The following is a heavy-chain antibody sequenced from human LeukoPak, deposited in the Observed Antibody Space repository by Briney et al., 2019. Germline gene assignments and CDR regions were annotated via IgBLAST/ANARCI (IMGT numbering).Heavy chain of an antibody. CDR3: ARDPGRTRIDAFDI. Sequence: GGSLRLSCAASGFTFSSYWMSWVRQAPGKGLEWVANIKQDGSEKYYVDSVKGRFTISRDNSKNTLYLQMNSLRAEDTAVYYCARDPGRTRIDAFDIWGQGTMVTVSS. J-gene: IGHJ3*02. CDR1: GFTFSSYW. CDR2: IKQDGSEK. V-gene: IGHV3-7*01. D-gene: IGHD1-26*01.